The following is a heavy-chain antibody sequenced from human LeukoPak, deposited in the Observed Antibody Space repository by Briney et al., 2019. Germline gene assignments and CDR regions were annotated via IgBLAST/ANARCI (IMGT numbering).Heavy chain of an antibody. CDR2: IRYDGSNK. J-gene: IGHJ3*02. D-gene: IGHD5-12*01. Sequence: GGSPRLSCAESGFTFSSYGMHWVRQAPGKGLEWVAFIRYDGSNKYYADSVKGRFTISRDNFKNTLYLQMNSLRAEDTAVYYCAKDDTYSGYAAGGAFDIWGQGTMVTVSS. CDR3: AKDDTYSGYAAGGAFDI. V-gene: IGHV3-30*02. CDR1: GFTFSSYG.